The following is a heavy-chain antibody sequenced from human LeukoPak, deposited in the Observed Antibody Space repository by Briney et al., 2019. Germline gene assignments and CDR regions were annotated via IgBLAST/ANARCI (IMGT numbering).Heavy chain of an antibody. Sequence: ASVKVSCKSSGYTFTGYFLHWVRRAPGQGFEWMGWINPNSGGTYYTQRFQVRVTMTRDTSISTAYMELSSPRSDDTAVYYCARAQSLTAPAGTFANSWGQGTLVTVSS. D-gene: IGHD6-13*01. CDR1: GYTFTGYF. V-gene: IGHV1-2*02. CDR2: INPNSGGT. CDR3: ARAQSLTAPAGTFANS. J-gene: IGHJ4*02.